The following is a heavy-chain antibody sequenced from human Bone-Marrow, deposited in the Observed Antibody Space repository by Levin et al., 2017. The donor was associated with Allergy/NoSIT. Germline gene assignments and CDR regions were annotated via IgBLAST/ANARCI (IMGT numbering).Heavy chain of an antibody. J-gene: IGHJ5*02. CDR3: ARNPGDIDGA. CDR1: GFTVFNNY. Sequence: GGSLRLSCAASGFTVFNNYMSWVRQAPGKGLEWVSLIYSGGGTYYAGSVKGRFTASRDSSKNTLFLQMNSLRTEDTAVYYCARNPGDIDGAWGQGTLVTVSS. V-gene: IGHV3-53*01. D-gene: IGHD3-10*01. CDR2: IYSGGGT.